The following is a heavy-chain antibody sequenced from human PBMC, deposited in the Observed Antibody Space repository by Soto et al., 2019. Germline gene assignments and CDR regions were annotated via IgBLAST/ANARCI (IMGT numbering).Heavy chain of an antibody. D-gene: IGHD2-15*01. J-gene: IGHJ6*02. Sequence: QVQLVESGGGVVQPGRSLGLSCAASGFTFSTYAMHWVRQAPGKGLEWLAVISYDGSNKYYADSVNGRFTISRDNSKNTLCLQMNSLTAEETAVYYCARDQRAGNCRGGSCYYYYGMDVWGQGTTVTVSS. CDR3: ARDQRAGNCRGGSCYYYYGMDV. CDR1: GFTFSTYA. V-gene: IGHV3-30-3*01. CDR2: ISYDGSNK.